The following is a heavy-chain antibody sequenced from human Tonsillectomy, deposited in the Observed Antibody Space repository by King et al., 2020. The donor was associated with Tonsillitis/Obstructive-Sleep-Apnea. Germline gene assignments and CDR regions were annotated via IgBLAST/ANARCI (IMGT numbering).Heavy chain of an antibody. CDR2: ITWNSDFR. J-gene: IGHJ4*02. D-gene: IGHD4-17*01. CDR1: GFTFHDYA. V-gene: IGHV3-9*01. Sequence: VQLVESGGGLVQPGRSLRLSCAASGFTFHDYAMHWVRQVPGKGLEWVSGITWNSDFRGYADSVKGRFIISRDNAKNSLYLQMNSLRGEDTAFYYCTKDITPTSYGDPSTYYFDFWGQGTLVTVSS. CDR3: TKDITPTSYGDPSTYYFDF.